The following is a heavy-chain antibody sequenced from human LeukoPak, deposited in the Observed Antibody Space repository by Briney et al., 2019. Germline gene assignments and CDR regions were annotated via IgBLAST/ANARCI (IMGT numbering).Heavy chain of an antibody. V-gene: IGHV3-33*01. CDR1: GFTFSSYG. CDR2: IWYDGSNK. D-gene: IGHD1-26*01. Sequence: GRSLRLSCAASGFTFSSYGMHWVRQAPGKGLEWVAVIWYDGSNKYYADSVKGRFTISRDNSKNTLYLQMNSLRAEDTAVYYCARDDLERVGATPLDYWAREPWSPSPQ. J-gene: IGHJ4*02. CDR3: ARDDLERVGATPLDY.